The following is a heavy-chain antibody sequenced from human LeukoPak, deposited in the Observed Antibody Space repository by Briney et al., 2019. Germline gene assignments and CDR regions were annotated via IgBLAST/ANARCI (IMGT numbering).Heavy chain of an antibody. D-gene: IGHD6-25*01. CDR2: IHSSGST. CDR3: ARDNGFFDY. Sequence: PSETLSLTCTVSGGSISSYHWSCIRQPAGKGLEWIGRIHSSGSTHYNPSLKSRVTMSLDTSKNQFSLKLTSVTAADTAVYYCARDNGFFDYWGQGTLVTVSS. J-gene: IGHJ4*02. CDR1: GGSISSYH. V-gene: IGHV4-4*07.